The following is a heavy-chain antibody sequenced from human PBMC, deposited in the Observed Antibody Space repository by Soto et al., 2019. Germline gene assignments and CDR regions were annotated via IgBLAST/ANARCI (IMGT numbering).Heavy chain of an antibody. CDR3: ARDQSYGSASYYTSDGMDV. Sequence: PSETLSLTCTVSGGSISSGGYYWSWIRQHPGKGLEWIGYIYYSGSTYYNPSLKSRVTISVDTSKNQFSLKLSSVTAADTAVYYCARDQSYGSASYYTSDGMDVWGQGTTVTVSS. V-gene: IGHV4-31*03. D-gene: IGHD3-10*01. CDR2: IYYSGST. CDR1: GGSISSGGYY. J-gene: IGHJ6*02.